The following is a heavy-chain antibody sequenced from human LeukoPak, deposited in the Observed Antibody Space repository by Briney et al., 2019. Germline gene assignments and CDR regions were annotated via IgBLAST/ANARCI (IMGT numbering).Heavy chain of an antibody. V-gene: IGHV3-48*01. CDR1: GFTFSRYS. CDR3: AKDRAYSSGWYDY. J-gene: IGHJ4*02. CDR2: ISSSSSTT. D-gene: IGHD6-19*01. Sequence: GGSLRLSCAASGFTFSRYSMNWVRQAPGKGLEWVSYISSSSSTTYYADSVKGRFTISRDNSKNTLYLQMNSLRAEDTAVYYCAKDRAYSSGWYDYWGQGTLVTVSS.